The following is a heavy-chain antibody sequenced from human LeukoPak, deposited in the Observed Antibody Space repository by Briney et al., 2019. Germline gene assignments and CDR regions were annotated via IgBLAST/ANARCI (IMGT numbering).Heavy chain of an antibody. CDR3: ASGYSYGKDAFDI. D-gene: IGHD5-18*01. J-gene: IGHJ3*02. V-gene: IGHV4-59*01. Sequence: SETLSLTCTVSGGSISSYYWSWTRQPPGKGLEWIGYIYYSGSTNYNPSLKSRVTISVDTSKNQFSLKLSSVTAADTAVYYCASGYSYGKDAFDIWGQGTMVTVSS. CDR2: IYYSGST. CDR1: GGSISSYY.